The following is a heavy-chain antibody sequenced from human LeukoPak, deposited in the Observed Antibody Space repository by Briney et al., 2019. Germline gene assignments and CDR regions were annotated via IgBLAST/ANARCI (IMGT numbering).Heavy chain of an antibody. CDR3: AKYVATVPTHYYYYALDV. V-gene: IGHV3-23*01. J-gene: IGHJ6*02. CDR2: ISGSVGST. D-gene: IGHD4-11*01. Sequence: GGSLRLSCAASGFTFSSYAMSWVRQAPGKGLEWVSAISGSVGSTYYADSVKGRFTFSRDNSKNTLYLQMNSLRAEDTAVYYCAKYVATVPTHYYYYALDVWGQGTTVTVS. CDR1: GFTFSSYA.